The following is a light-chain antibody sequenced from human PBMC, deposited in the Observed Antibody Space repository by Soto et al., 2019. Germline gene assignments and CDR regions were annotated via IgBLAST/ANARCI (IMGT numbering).Light chain of an antibody. CDR1: QSVSSY. J-gene: IGKJ3*01. CDR2: DAS. V-gene: IGKV3-11*01. CDR3: QQRSNWPRT. Sequence: ESLLTQSPATLSLSPGERATLSCRASQSVSSYLAWYQQKPGQAPRLLIYDASNRATGIPARFSGSGSGTDFTLTISSLEPEDFAVYYCQQRSNWPRTFGPGTRWIS.